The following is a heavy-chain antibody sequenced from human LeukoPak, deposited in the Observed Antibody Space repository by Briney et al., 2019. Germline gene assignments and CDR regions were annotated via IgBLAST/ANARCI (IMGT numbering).Heavy chain of an antibody. CDR1: GGTFSSYA. Sequence: ASVKVSFKASGGTFSSYAISWVRQAPGQGLEWMGGIIPIFGTANYAQKFQGRVTITTDESTSTAYMELSSLRSEDTAVYYCARAPYYDSSGYPDYWGQGTLVTVSS. CDR3: ARAPYYDSSGYPDY. D-gene: IGHD3-22*01. CDR2: IIPIFGTA. V-gene: IGHV1-69*05. J-gene: IGHJ4*02.